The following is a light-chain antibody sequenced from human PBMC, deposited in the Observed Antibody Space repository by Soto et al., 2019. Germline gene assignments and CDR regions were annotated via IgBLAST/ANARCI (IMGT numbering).Light chain of an antibody. Sequence: DIVWTQAPGTLSLAVCERSTVCCRSSQSVSSNLAWYQQKPGQAPRLLIYGASTRATGFPARFSGSGSGTEFTLTISSLQSEHFAVYYCQQYNNWPPITFGQGTRLEIK. V-gene: IGKV3-15*01. CDR1: QSVSSN. J-gene: IGKJ5*01. CDR3: QQYNNWPPIT. CDR2: GAS.